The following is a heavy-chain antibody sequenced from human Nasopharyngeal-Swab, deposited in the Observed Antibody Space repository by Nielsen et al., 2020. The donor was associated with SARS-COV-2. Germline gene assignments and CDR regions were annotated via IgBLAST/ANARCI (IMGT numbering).Heavy chain of an antibody. CDR1: GFTFSSYS. CDR2: ISSSSSYI. J-gene: IGHJ6*03. D-gene: IGHD4-11*01. V-gene: IGHV3-21*04. CDR3: AKDLNSNFLNYMDV. Sequence: GESLKISCAASGFTFSSYSMNWVRQAPGKGLEWVSSISSSSSYIYYADSVKGRFTISRDNAKNSLYLQMNSLRAEDTAAYYCAKDLNSNFLNYMDVWGKGTTVSVSS.